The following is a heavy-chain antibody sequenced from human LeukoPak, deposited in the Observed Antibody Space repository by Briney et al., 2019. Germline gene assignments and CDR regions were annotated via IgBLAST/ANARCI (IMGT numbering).Heavy chain of an antibody. D-gene: IGHD1-26*01. Sequence: SETLSLTCTVSGDSISSYYWSWIRQPPGKGLEWIGYIYYSGSTNYNPSLKSRVTISVDTSKNQFSLKLSSVTAADTAVYYCARGVGGSYDFDYWGQGTLVTVSS. CDR1: GDSISSYY. V-gene: IGHV4-59*01. CDR2: IYYSGST. J-gene: IGHJ4*02. CDR3: ARGVGGSYDFDY.